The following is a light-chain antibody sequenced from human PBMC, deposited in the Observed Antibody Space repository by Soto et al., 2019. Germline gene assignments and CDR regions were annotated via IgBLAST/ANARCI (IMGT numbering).Light chain of an antibody. V-gene: IGKV3-15*01. CDR1: QSVSSN. J-gene: IGKJ1*01. CDR3: QQHNNWPPWT. CDR2: GAS. Sequence: EIVMTQSPATLSVSPGERATLSCRASQSVSSNLAWYQQKPGQAPRLLMYGASTRATGIPDRFSGSGSGTEFTLTLSSLQSEDFAVYYCQQHNNWPPWTFGQGTKVEIK.